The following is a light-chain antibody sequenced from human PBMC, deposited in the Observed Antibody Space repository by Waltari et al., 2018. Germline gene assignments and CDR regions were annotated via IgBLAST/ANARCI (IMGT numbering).Light chain of an antibody. Sequence: QSALTQPASVSGSPGQSIAISCTGTSSDVGAYNYVSWYQQHPGKAPKVIIYDVSKRPSEISSRFSGSKSDNTASLTISGLQAEDEADYFCYSFAGYTTFYVFGSGTKVTVL. V-gene: IGLV2-23*02. J-gene: IGLJ1*01. CDR1: SSDVGAYNY. CDR2: DVS. CDR3: YSFAGYTTFYV.